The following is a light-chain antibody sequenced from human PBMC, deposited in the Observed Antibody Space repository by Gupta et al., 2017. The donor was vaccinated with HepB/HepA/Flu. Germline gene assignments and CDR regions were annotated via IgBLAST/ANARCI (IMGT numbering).Light chain of an antibody. Sequence: QPVLTQPPSMSAAPEEHIITSCSGSSSNLGNNYVSSFQQPPETAPKLVINDNDKRPSGMPDRCSASKSGASATLGISGLQTGDEAEDFCGTWDSGLNAVIFGGGTKLTVV. J-gene: IGLJ2*01. CDR1: SSNLGNNY. CDR3: GTWDSGLNAVI. CDR2: DND. V-gene: IGLV1-51*01.